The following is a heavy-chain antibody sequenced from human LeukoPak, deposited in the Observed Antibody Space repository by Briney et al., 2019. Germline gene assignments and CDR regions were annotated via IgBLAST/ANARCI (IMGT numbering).Heavy chain of an antibody. CDR1: GYTFTSYY. J-gene: IGHJ4*02. CDR3: ARDLDSSGHYHSDEDY. D-gene: IGHD3-22*01. V-gene: IGHV1-46*01. CDR2: INPSGGST. Sequence: GASVKVSCKASGYTFTSYYMHWVRQAPGQGLEWMGIINPSGGSTSYAQKFQGRVTMTRDMSTSTVYMELSSLRSEDTAVYYCARDLDSSGHYHSDEDYWGQGTLVTVSS.